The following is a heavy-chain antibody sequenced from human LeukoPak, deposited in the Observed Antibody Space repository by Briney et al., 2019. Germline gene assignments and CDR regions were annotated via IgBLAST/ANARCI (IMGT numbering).Heavy chain of an antibody. D-gene: IGHD4-17*01. J-gene: IGHJ5*02. CDR1: GDSISTYY. V-gene: IGHV4-59*12. CDR2: ISDSGST. CDR3: ARVEYGDYGWFDP. Sequence: SETLSLTCTVSGDSISTYYWTWIRQPPGKGLEWIGYISDSGSTNYNPSLKSRVTISLDTSKNQFSLKLISLTAADTAAYYCARVEYGDYGWFDPWGQGTLVTVAS.